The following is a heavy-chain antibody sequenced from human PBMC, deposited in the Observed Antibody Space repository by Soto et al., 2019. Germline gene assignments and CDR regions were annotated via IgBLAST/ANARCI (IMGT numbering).Heavy chain of an antibody. D-gene: IGHD6-13*01. CDR1: GFTFSSYG. CDR3: AKDLSGVNWFDP. J-gene: IGHJ5*02. V-gene: IGHV3-30*18. CDR2: ISYDGSNK. Sequence: GGSLRLSCAASGFTFSSYGMHWVRQAPGKGLEWVAVISYDGSNKYYADSVKGRFTISRDNSKNTLYLQMNSLRAEDTAVYYCAKDLSGVNWFDPWGQGTRVTVSS.